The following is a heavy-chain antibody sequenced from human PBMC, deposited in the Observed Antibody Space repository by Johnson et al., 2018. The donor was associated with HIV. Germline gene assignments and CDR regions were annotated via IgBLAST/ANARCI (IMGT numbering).Heavy chain of an antibody. CDR2: ISWNSGSI. J-gene: IGHJ3*02. D-gene: IGHD1-26*01. V-gene: IGHV3-9*01. CDR1: GFSFSSYG. CDR3: AKDSGSFDAFDI. Sequence: VQLVESGGGVVQPGGSLRLSCAASGFSFSSYGMHWVRQAPGKGLEWVPGISWNSGSIGYADSVQGRFTISRDNAKNSLYLQMNSLRAEDTALYYCAKDSGSFDAFDIWGQGTMVTVSS.